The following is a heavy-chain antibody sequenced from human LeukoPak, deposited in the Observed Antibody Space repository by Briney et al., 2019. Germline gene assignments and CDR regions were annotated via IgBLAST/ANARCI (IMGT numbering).Heavy chain of an antibody. CDR1: GFTFSSYG. J-gene: IGHJ6*04. CDR3: AREGGQLWSPYYYYGMDV. CDR2: IWYNGSNK. V-gene: IGHV3-33*01. D-gene: IGHD5-18*01. Sequence: GGSLRLSCAASGFTFSSYGMHWVRQAPGKGLEWVAVIWYNGSNKYYAGSVKGRFTISRDNSKNTLYLQMNSLRAEDTAVYYCAREGGQLWSPYYYYGMDVWGKGTTVTVSS.